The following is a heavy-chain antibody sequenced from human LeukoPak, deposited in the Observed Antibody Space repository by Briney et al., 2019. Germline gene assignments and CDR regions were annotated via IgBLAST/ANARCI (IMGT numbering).Heavy chain of an antibody. CDR1: GGSISSGGHY. CDR2: IYYSGST. Sequence: SETLSLTCTGAGGSISSGGHYWSWIRQHPGKGLEWIGYIYYSGSTNYNPSLKGRVTISVDASKNQFSLKLSSVTAADTAVYYCEREIIGGDYGWGQGTLFTVSS. CDR3: EREIIGGDYG. D-gene: IGHD4-17*01. V-gene: IGHV4-31*03. J-gene: IGHJ4*02.